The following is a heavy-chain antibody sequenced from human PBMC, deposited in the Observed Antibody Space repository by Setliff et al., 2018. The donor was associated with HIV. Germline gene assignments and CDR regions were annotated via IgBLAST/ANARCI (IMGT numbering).Heavy chain of an antibody. V-gene: IGHV3-30-3*01. D-gene: IGHD3-3*01. CDR3: AKDRLEWLAPDGFDI. Sequence: GGSLRLSCAASGFIFNKFALHWVRQAPGKGLEWVAIISYDETTKLYADSVKGRFTTSRDNSKNTLYLQMSSLRAEDTAVYYCAKDRLEWLAPDGFDIWGLGTMVTVSS. CDR2: ISYDETTK. CDR1: GFIFNKFA. J-gene: IGHJ3*02.